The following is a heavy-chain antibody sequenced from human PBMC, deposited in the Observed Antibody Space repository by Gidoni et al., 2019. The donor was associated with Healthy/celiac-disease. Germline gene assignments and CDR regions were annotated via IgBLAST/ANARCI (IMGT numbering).Heavy chain of an antibody. CDR3: ARGFRAIAAAGTGAFDI. CDR1: GGSFSGYY. D-gene: IGHD6-13*01. CDR2: INHSGST. Sequence: QVQLQQWGAGLLKPSETLSLTCAVYGGSFSGYYWSWIRQPPGKGLEWIGEINHSGSTNYNPSLKSRVTISVDTSKNQFSLKLSSVTAADTAVYYCARGFRAIAAAGTGAFDIWGQGTMVTVSS. J-gene: IGHJ3*02. V-gene: IGHV4-34*01.